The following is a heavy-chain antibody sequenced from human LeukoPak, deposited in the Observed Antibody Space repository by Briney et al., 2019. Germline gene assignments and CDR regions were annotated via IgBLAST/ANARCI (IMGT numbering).Heavy chain of an antibody. CDR2: ISNSGGTT. D-gene: IGHD3-10*01. CDR3: AKGLLWFGELSPCY. Sequence: QPGGSLRLSCAASGFTFSSYAMSWVRQAPGKGLEWVSGISNSGGTTYDEDSVKGRFTISRDNSKNTLYLQMSNLRAEDTAVYYCAKGLLWFGELSPCYWGQGTLVTVSS. J-gene: IGHJ4*02. CDR1: GFTFSSYA. V-gene: IGHV3-23*01.